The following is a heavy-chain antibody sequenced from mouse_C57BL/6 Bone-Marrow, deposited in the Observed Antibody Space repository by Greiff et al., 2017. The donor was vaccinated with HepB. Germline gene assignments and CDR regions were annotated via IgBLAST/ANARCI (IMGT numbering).Heavy chain of an antibody. Sequence: VKLMESGPGLVAPSQSLSITCTVSGFSLTSYGVDWVRQSPGKGLEWLGVIWGVGSTNYNSALKSRLSISKDNSKSQVFLKMNSLQTDDTAMYYCASEGGNPWFAYWGQGTLVTVSA. J-gene: IGHJ3*01. D-gene: IGHD1-1*02. CDR3: ASEGGNPWFAY. CDR2: IWGVGST. V-gene: IGHV2-6*01. CDR1: GFSLTSYG.